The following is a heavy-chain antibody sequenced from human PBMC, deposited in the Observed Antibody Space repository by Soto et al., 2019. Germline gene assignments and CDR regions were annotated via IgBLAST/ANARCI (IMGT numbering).Heavy chain of an antibody. J-gene: IGHJ3*02. CDR1: GGSISSGDYS. V-gene: IGHV4-30-4*01. Sequence: PSETLSLTCTVSGGSISSGDYSWSWIRQPPGKGLEWIGYIYYSGSTYYNPSLKSRVTISVDTSKNQFSLKLSSVTAADTAVYYCAKGGAGHAFDIWGQGTMVTVSS. CDR2: IYYSGST. CDR3: AKGGAGHAFDI. D-gene: IGHD6-19*01.